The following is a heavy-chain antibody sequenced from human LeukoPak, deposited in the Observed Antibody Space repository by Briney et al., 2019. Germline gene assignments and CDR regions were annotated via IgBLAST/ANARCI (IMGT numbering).Heavy chain of an antibody. CDR2: ISGSGGST. V-gene: IGHV3-23*01. CDR1: GFTFSSYA. D-gene: IGHD3-10*01. Sequence: GGSLRLSCAASGFTFSSYAMSWVRQAPGKGLEWVSAISGSGGSTYYADSVKGRFTISRDNSKNTLYLQMNSLRVDDTGVYYCARESSGSYWGWGQGTLVTVSS. CDR3: ARESSGSYWG. J-gene: IGHJ4*02.